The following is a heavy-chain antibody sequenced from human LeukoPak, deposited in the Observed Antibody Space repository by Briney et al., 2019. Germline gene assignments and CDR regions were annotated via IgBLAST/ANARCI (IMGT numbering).Heavy chain of an antibody. CDR1: GYTFTGYY. CDR2: INPNSGGT. CDR3: ARAAGYSSSLFDY. Sequence: ASVKVSCKASGYTFTGYYMHWVRHAPGQGLEWRGWINPNSGGTNYAQKFQGRVTMTRDTSISTAYMELSRLRSDDTAVYYCARAAGYSSSLFDYWAREPWSPSPQ. D-gene: IGHD6-13*01. J-gene: IGHJ4*02. V-gene: IGHV1-2*02.